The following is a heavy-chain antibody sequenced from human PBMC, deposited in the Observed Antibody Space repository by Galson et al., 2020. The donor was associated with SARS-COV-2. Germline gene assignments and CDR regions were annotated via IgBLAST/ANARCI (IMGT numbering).Heavy chain of an antibody. CDR1: GFTFSSYW. V-gene: IGHV3-7*01. Sequence: GGSLSLSCAASGFTFSSYWMSWVRQAPGKGLEWVANIKQDGSEKYYVDSVKGRFTISRDNAKNSLYLQMNSLRAEDTAVYYCARGVKDAFWCGYPHDQYFDYWGQGTLVTVSS. D-gene: IGHD3-3*01. J-gene: IGHJ4*02. CDR2: IKQDGSEK. CDR3: ARGVKDAFWCGYPHDQYFDY.